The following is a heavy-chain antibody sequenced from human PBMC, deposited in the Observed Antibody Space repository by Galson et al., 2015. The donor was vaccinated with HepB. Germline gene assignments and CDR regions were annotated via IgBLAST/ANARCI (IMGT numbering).Heavy chain of an antibody. CDR1: GYSFTSYW. CDR3: ARLADCSSTSCYLGMDV. CDR2: IDPSDSYT. D-gene: IGHD2-2*01. Sequence: QSGAEVKKPGESLRISCKGSGYSFTSYWISWVRQMPGKGLEWMGRIDPSDSYTNYSPSFQGHVTISADKSISTAYLQWSSLKASDTAMYYCARLADCSSTSCYLGMDVWGQGTTVTVSS. V-gene: IGHV5-10-1*01. J-gene: IGHJ6*02.